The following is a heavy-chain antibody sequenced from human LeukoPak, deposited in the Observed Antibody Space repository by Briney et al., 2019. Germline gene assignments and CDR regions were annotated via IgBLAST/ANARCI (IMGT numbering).Heavy chain of an antibody. V-gene: IGHV3-21*01. CDR2: ISSSSSYI. CDR3: ARDFSSSWYSYIQH. D-gene: IGHD6-13*01. CDR1: GFTFSSYS. Sequence: PGGSLRLSCAASGFTFSSYSMNWVRQAPGKGLEWVSSISSSSSYIYYADSVKGRFTISRDNAKNSLYLQMNSLSAEDTAVYYCARDFSSSWYSYIQHWGQGTLVTVSS. J-gene: IGHJ1*01.